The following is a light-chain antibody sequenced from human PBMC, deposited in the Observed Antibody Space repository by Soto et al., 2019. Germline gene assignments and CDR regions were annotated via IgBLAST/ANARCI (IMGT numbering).Light chain of an antibody. CDR2: DAS. V-gene: IGKV3-11*01. J-gene: IGKJ1*01. CDR3: QQHSSWPRWT. Sequence: EIVLTQSPATLSLSPGERATLSCRASQSVSSYLAWYQQKPGQAPRLLIYDASCRATGIPDRLSGSGSGTDFTLTISRLEPEDFAVYYCQQHSSWPRWTFGQGTKVEIK. CDR1: QSVSSY.